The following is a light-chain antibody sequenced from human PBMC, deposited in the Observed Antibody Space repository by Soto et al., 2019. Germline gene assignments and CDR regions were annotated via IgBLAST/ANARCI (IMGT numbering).Light chain of an antibody. CDR3: TSYTSKTYV. Sequence: QSALTQPASVSGSPGQSITLSCTGTSSDVGAYNYVSWYQQHPGKAPKLMIFEVSNRPSGVSNRFTGSKSGNTASLTISGVQAEDDADYYCTSYTSKTYVFGTGTK. CDR1: SSDVGAYNY. J-gene: IGLJ1*01. CDR2: EVS. V-gene: IGLV2-14*01.